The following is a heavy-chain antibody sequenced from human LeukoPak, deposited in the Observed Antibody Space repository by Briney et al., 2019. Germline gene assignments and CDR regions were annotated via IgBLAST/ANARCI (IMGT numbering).Heavy chain of an antibody. J-gene: IGHJ4*02. CDR2: ISSTGGGSYI. D-gene: IGHD1-7*01. Sequence: GGSLRLSCAASGFTFSSYSMNWVRQAPGKGLEWVSYISSTGGGSYIYYADSVKGRFTISRDNSKNTLYLQMNSLRAEDTAVYYCAKAKNWNYQGYFDYWGQGTLVTVSS. CDR3: AKAKNWNYQGYFDY. V-gene: IGHV3-21*01. CDR1: GFTFSSYS.